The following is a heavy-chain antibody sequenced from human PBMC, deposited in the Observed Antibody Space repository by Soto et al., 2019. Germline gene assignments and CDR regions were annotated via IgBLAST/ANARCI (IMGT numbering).Heavy chain of an antibody. CDR2: ISAYNGNT. V-gene: IGHV1-18*04. Sequence: ASVKVSCKASGYTFTSYGISWVRQAPGQGLEWMGWISAYNGNTNYAQKLQGRVTMTTDTSTSTAYMELRSLRSDDTAVYYCARVVPLGYCSSTSCPTGYYYYGMDVWGQGTTVTVSS. D-gene: IGHD2-2*01. J-gene: IGHJ6*02. CDR1: GYTFTSYG. CDR3: ARVVPLGYCSSTSCPTGYYYYGMDV.